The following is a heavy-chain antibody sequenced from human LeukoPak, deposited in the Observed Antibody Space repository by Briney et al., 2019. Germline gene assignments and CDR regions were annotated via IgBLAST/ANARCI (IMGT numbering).Heavy chain of an antibody. Sequence: AASVKVSCKASGYTFTGYYMHWVRQAPGQGLEWMGWINPNSGGTNYAQKFQGRVTMTRDTSISTAYMELSRLRSDDTAVYYCAKSGYSYGYLDYYYYYMDVWGKGTTVTVSS. J-gene: IGHJ6*03. V-gene: IGHV1-2*02. CDR3: AKSGYSYGYLDYYYYYMDV. CDR2: INPNSGGT. CDR1: GYTFTGYY. D-gene: IGHD5-18*01.